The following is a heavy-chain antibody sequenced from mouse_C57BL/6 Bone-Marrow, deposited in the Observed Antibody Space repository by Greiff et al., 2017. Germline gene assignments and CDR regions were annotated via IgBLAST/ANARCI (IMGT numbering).Heavy chain of an antibody. V-gene: IGHV1-69*01. D-gene: IGHD2-12*01. CDR2: IDPSDSYT. CDR3: ASYSYYGVGYAVDD. J-gene: IGHJ4*01. CDR1: GYTFTSYW. Sequence: QVQLQQSGAELVKPGASVKLSCKASGYTFTSYWMHWVKQRPGQGLEWIGEIDPSDSYTNYNQKFKGKSTLTVDKSSSTAYMQLSSLTSEDSAVYYCASYSYYGVGYAVDDWGQGTSVTVSS.